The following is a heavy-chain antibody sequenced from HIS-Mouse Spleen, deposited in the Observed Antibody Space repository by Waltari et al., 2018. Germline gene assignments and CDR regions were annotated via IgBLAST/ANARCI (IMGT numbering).Heavy chain of an antibody. CDR1: GGSISSSSYY. V-gene: IGHV4-39*07. Sequence: QLQLQESGPGLVKPSETLSLTCTVSGGSISSSSYYWGWIRQPPGKGLGWIGSIDYSGSTYYNPSLKSRVTISVETSKNQFSLKLSSVTAADTAVYYCAREIPYSSSWYDWYFDLWGRGTLVTVSS. D-gene: IGHD6-13*01. J-gene: IGHJ2*01. CDR3: AREIPYSSSWYDWYFDL. CDR2: IDYSGST.